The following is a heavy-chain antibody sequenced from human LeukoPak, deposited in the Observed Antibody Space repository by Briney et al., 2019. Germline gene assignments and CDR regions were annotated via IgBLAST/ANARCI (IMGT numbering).Heavy chain of an antibody. J-gene: IGHJ4*01. CDR2: IYISGTT. V-gene: IGHV4-4*07. Sequence: SETLSLTCTVSGGSISSYYWSWIRQPPGKGLEWIGRIYISGTTNYNSSLKSRITMSLDTSKSQLSLKLSSVTAADTAVYYCARDEAGSGYIDYWGQGTLVTVSS. CDR1: GGSISSYY. D-gene: IGHD3-22*01. CDR3: ARDEAGSGYIDY.